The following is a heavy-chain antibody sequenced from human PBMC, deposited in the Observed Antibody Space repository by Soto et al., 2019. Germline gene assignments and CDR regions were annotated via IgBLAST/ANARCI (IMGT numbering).Heavy chain of an antibody. CDR3: AREKGESSSSSYSYYGLDV. J-gene: IGHJ6*02. CDR1: GFTVSSNY. Sequence: EVQLVETGGGLIQPGGSLRLSCVASGFTVSSNYMTWVRQTPGKGLEWVSVLYSGGITYYADSVKGRFTISRDNSNNTLFLHINSLRAEDPAVYYCAREKGESSSSSYSYYGLDVWGQGTAVTVSS. V-gene: IGHV3-53*05. CDR2: LYSGGIT. D-gene: IGHD6-6*01.